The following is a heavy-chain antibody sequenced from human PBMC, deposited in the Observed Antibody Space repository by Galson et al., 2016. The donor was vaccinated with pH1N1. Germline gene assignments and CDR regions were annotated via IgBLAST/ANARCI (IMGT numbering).Heavy chain of an antibody. D-gene: IGHD4-17*01. CDR1: GFSLSTSGVG. Sequence: PALVKPTQTLTLTCTFSGFSLSTSGVGVSWIRQPPGKALEWLALIYWNDDKRYSPSLKSRLTITKDTPKNQVVLTMTNMDPVDTATYYCAHSLYGDYVGWFDPWGQGTLVTVSS. CDR3: AHSLYGDYVGWFDP. CDR2: IYWNDDK. V-gene: IGHV2-5*01. J-gene: IGHJ5*02.